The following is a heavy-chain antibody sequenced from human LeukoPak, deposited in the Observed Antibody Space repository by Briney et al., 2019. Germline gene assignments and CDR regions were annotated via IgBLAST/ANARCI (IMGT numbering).Heavy chain of an antibody. CDR3: ASSGSYRFDY. V-gene: IGHV3-48*02. CDR2: ITASGTAM. D-gene: IGHD1-26*01. J-gene: IGHJ4*02. CDR1: GFTFSSYS. Sequence: GGSLRLFCAASGFTFSSYSMNWVRQAPGKGLEWVSHITASGTAMFYADSVKGRFTISRDNAKNSLYLQMNSLRDEDTAVYYCASSGSYRFDYWGQGTLVTVSS.